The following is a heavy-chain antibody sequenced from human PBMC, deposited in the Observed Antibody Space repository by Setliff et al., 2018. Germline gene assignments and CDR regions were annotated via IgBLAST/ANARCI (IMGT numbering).Heavy chain of an antibody. Sequence: ASVKVSCKASGYTFTSYYMHWVRQAPGQGLEWMGIINPSGGSTSYAQKFQGRVTMTRDTSTSTVYMELSSLRSEDTAVYYCARGAYYDSGGSYAFDIWGQGTMVTVSS. CDR2: INPSGGST. D-gene: IGHD3-22*01. CDR3: ARGAYYDSGGSYAFDI. V-gene: IGHV1-46*01. J-gene: IGHJ3*02. CDR1: GYTFTSYY.